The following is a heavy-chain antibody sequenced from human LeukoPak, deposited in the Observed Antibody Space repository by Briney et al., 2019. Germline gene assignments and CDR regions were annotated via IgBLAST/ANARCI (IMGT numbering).Heavy chain of an antibody. V-gene: IGHV3-74*01. J-gene: IGHJ4*02. CDR1: GFTFSDYW. CDR2: INGDGSHI. CDR3: ARGSRPFGGSGYDLHYFDY. D-gene: IGHD5-12*01. Sequence: AGGSLRLSCVASGFTFSDYWIHWVRQAPGKGLVWVSGINGDGSHINYADSVKGRFTVSRDNAKNTVHLQVNSLRAEDTAVYYCARGSRPFGGSGYDLHYFDYWGQGTLVTVSS.